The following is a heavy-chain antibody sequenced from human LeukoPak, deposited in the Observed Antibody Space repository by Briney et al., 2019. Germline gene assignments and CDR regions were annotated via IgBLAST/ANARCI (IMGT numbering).Heavy chain of an antibody. CDR2: ISASGRRT. D-gene: IGHD5-12*01. Sequence: HPGGSLRLSCAASGFTFSSYAMSWVRQAPGKPLEWVSGISASGRRTFYADSVKGRFTISRDNSKNTLYLQMNSLRAADTAVYYCAKDTVNSGSSYWGQGTLVTVSS. CDR1: GFTFSSYA. CDR3: AKDTVNSGSSY. V-gene: IGHV3-23*01. J-gene: IGHJ4*02.